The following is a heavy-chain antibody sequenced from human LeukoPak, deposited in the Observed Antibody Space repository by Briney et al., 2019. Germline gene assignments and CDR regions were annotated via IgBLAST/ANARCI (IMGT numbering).Heavy chain of an antibody. CDR1: GGSIRSGHY. V-gene: IGHV4-30-4*01. CDR2: IYSRGDS. CDR3: ARGDGNLARWDYFDY. Sequence: SETLSLTCTVSGGSIRSGHYWSWIRQPPGKGLECIGFIYSRGDSYYSPSLRSRVTMSLDRSKNQFSLRLTSVTAADTAIYYCARGDGNLARWDYFDYWGQGTLVSVSS. D-gene: IGHD1-26*01. J-gene: IGHJ4*02.